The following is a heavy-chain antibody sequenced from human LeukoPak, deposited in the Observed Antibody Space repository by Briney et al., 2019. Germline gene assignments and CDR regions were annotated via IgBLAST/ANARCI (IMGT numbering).Heavy chain of an antibody. CDR2: MNPNSGNT. Sequence: ASVKVSCKASGYTFTSYDINWVRQATGQGLEWMGWMNPNSGNTGYAQKFQGRVTMTRNTSISTACMELSSLRSEDTAVYYCATAYYYGSGSYSYYYYYGMDVWGQGTTVTVSS. CDR1: GYTFTSYD. CDR3: ATAYYYGSGSYSYYYYYGMDV. D-gene: IGHD3-10*01. V-gene: IGHV1-8*01. J-gene: IGHJ6*02.